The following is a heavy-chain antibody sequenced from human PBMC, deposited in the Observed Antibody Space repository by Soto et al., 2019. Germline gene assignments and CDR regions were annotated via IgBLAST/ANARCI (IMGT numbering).Heavy chain of an antibody. D-gene: IGHD4-17*01. CDR3: ARDGVDVSRTTVRHGALDI. J-gene: IGHJ3*02. V-gene: IGHV1-69*01. CDR2: FIPVFTTA. Sequence: QVQLVQSGAEVKKPGSSVKVSCKASGGSFSTYGISWVRQAPGQGLEWMGGFIPVFTTAKYAQKFQGRVSLTADESTYTAYREVSSLRSEDTAVYFCARDGVDVSRTTVRHGALDIWGPGTVVTVSS. CDR1: GGSFSTYG.